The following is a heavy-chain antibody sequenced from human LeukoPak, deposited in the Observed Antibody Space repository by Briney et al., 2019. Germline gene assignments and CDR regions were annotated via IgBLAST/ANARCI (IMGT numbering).Heavy chain of an antibody. V-gene: IGHV3-21*01. D-gene: IGHD2-21*02. CDR1: GFTFSSYG. CDR3: ARDYFYCGGDCFVDY. CDR2: ISSGGRCI. Sequence: PGGSLRLSCAASGFTFSSYGMNSVRQAPGKGLEWVSSISSGGRCIDLADSVKGRFTISRDNAKNSLYLQMNSLRAEDTAVYFCARDYFYCGGDCFVDYWGQGTLVTVSS. J-gene: IGHJ4*02.